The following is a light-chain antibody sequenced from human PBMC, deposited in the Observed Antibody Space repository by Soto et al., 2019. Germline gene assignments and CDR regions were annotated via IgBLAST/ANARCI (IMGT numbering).Light chain of an antibody. CDR2: DAS. CDR1: QGVSSY. Sequence: EIVLTQSPATLSLSPGERATLSCRASQGVSSYLAWYQQKPGQAPRLLIYDASNRATGIPARFSGSGPGTDFTRTFSSLEPEDFAVYYCQQRSNSSLTFGGGTKVEIK. V-gene: IGKV3D-11*01. CDR3: QQRSNSSLT. J-gene: IGKJ4*01.